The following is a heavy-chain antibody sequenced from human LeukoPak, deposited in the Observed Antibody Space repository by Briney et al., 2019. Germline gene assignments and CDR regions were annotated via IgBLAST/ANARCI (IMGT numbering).Heavy chain of an antibody. V-gene: IGHV4-39*01. CDR1: GGSISSSSYY. CDR2: IYYSGST. D-gene: IGHD4-17*01. Sequence: SETLSLTCTVSGGSISSSSYYWGWLRQPPGKGLEWIGSIYYSGSTYYNPSLKSRVTISVDTSKNQFSLKLSSVTAADTAVYYCARPTPTVTRWRWFDPWGQGTLVTVSS. CDR3: ARPTPTVTRWRWFDP. J-gene: IGHJ5*02.